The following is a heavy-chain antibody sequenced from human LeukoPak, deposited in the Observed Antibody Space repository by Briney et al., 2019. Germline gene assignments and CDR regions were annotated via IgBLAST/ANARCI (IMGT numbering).Heavy chain of an antibody. CDR1: GFTFSYYW. J-gene: IGHJ4*02. CDR2: INSEGTST. V-gene: IGHV3-74*01. CDR3: AKEETYFSFDY. Sequence: GGSLRLSCAASGFTFSYYWMHWVRQAPGKGLVWVSRINSEGTSTSFADSVKGRFTVSRDNAKNTLYLQMNSLRAEDTAVYYCAKEETYFSFDYWGQGTLVTVSS. D-gene: IGHD2/OR15-2a*01.